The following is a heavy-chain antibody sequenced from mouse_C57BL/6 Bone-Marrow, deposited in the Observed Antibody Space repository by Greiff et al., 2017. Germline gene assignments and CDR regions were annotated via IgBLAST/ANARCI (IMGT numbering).Heavy chain of an antibody. D-gene: IGHD2-4*01. CDR1: GYTFTSYW. V-gene: IGHV1-74*01. CDR3: AIISCYDYDGGYAMDY. CDR2: IHPSDSDT. Sequence: QVQLQQPGAELVKPGASVKVSCKASGYTFTSYWMHWVKQRPGQGLEWIGRIHPSDSDTNYNQKFKGKATLTVDKSSSTAYMQLSSLTSEDSAVYHCAIISCYDYDGGYAMDYWGQGTSVTVSS. J-gene: IGHJ4*01.